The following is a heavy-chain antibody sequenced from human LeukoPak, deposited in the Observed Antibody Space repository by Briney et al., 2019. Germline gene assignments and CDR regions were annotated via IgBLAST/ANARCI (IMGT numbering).Heavy chain of an antibody. D-gene: IGHD2-15*01. Sequence: GGSLRLSCAASGFTFSSYAMSWVRQAPGKGLEWVSAISGSGGSTYYADSVKGRFTISRDNSNNTLYLQMKSLRAEDTAVYYCAKDGYCSGGSCYKGDYWGQGTLVTVSS. CDR1: GFTFSSYA. CDR3: AKDGYCSGGSCYKGDY. CDR2: ISGSGGST. J-gene: IGHJ4*02. V-gene: IGHV3-23*01.